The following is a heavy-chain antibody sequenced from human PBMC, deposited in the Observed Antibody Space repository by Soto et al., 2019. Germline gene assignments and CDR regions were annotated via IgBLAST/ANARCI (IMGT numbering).Heavy chain of an antibody. CDR1: VYTFGGYS. D-gene: IGHD3-10*01. CDR2: INPNSGGS. CDR3: ARESRHMVRG. J-gene: IGHJ4*02. Sequence: ASGDVSCQASVYTFGGYSMHSVRQAPGQGLEWMGWINPNSGGSNYAQKFQGRVTMTRDTSISTAYMELSRLRSDDTAVYYGARESRHMVRGWGQGNLVKLSS. V-gene: IGHV1-2*02.